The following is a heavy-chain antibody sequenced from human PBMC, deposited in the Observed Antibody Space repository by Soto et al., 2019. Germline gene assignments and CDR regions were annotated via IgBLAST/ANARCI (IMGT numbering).Heavy chain of an antibody. V-gene: IGHV1-18*01. J-gene: IGHJ4*02. Sequence: QVHLVQSGAEVKKPGASVKVSCKGSGYTFTSYGITWVRQAPGQGLEWMGWISAHNGNTDYAQKLQGRVTVTSDTSTSPAHTELSRLRSDDTAVYYRARGRYGDYWGQGALVTVSS. CDR1: GYTFTSYG. D-gene: IGHD1-1*01. CDR3: ARGRYGDY. CDR2: ISAHNGNT.